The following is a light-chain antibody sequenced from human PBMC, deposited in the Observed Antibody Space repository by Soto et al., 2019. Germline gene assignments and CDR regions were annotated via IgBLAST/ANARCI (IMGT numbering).Light chain of an antibody. V-gene: IGKV3D-15*01. CDR2: GAS. CDR1: QSVSSN. Sequence: EIVMTQSPATLSLSPGERATLSCRASQSVSSNLAWYQQKPGQAPRLLIYGASTRATGIPARFSGSGSGTDFTLTISSLQSEDFAVYYCQQYNNWPRTFGEGTKVDI. J-gene: IGKJ1*01. CDR3: QQYNNWPRT.